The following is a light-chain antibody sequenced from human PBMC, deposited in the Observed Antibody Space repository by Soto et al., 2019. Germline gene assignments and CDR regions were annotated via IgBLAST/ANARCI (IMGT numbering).Light chain of an antibody. CDR2: IAS. Sequence: EIVLTQSPXTXXXSPXXXXXXXXXXXXXXTAGYLAWYQQKPGQAPRLLIYIASSRATGVPDRFSGSGSGTDFTLTISTLEPEDFAVYYCQQHASSPWTFGQGTKVEIK. CDR1: XXXTAGY. V-gene: IGKV3-20*01. CDR3: QQHASSPWT. J-gene: IGKJ1*01.